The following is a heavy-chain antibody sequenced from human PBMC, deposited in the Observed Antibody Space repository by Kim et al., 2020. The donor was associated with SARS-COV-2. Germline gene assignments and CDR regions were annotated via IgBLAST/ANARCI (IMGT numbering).Heavy chain of an antibody. Sequence: ASVKVSCSTSGYDFTMYAMNWVRQAPGQGLEWMGWINTNTGIPTYAQAFTGRLVFSLDTSVSTAYLQLSSLRSEDTATYYCARAGRAAAIGTGDYWGQGTLVTVSS. D-gene: IGHD6-13*01. V-gene: IGHV7-4-1*02. CDR3: ARAGRAAAIGTGDY. J-gene: IGHJ4*02. CDR1: GYDFTMYA. CDR2: INTNTGIP.